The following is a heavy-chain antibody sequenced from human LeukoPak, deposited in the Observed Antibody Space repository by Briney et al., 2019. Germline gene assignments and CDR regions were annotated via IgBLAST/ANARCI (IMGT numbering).Heavy chain of an antibody. J-gene: IGHJ4*02. CDR3: AKGRGTGTYYYDY. D-gene: IGHD3/OR15-3a*01. CDR2: LSGSGIST. Sequence: GGSLRLSCAASGFTFATYAMGWVRQAPGKGLEWVAALSGSGISTYYADSVKGRFTISRDNSENTLRLQMTGLKAEDTAFYFCAKGRGTGTYYYDYWGRGTLVTVSS. CDR1: GFTFATYA. V-gene: IGHV3-23*01.